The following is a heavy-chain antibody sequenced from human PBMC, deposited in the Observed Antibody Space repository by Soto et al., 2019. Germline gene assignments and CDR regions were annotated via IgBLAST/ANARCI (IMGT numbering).Heavy chain of an antibody. CDR3: ARQDSSSWPSWFDP. D-gene: IGHD6-13*01. V-gene: IGHV4-39*01. Sequence: QLQLQESGPGLVKPSETLSLTCTVSGGSISSSSYYWGWIRQPPGKGLEWIGSIYYSGSTYYNPSLKSRVTISVGTSRNQFSLKLSSVTAADTAVYYCARQDSSSWPSWFDPWGQGTLVTVSS. CDR1: GGSISSSSYY. CDR2: IYYSGST. J-gene: IGHJ5*02.